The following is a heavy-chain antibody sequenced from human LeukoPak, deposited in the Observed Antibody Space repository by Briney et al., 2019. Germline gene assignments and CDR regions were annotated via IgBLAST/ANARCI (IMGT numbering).Heavy chain of an antibody. Sequence: GRSLRLSCAASGFTFSSYGIHWVRQAPGKGLEWVSSISSSSSYIYYADSVKGRFTISRDNAKNSLYLQMNSLRAEDTAVYYCARDSVGAIDYWGQGTLVTVSS. CDR2: ISSSSSYI. V-gene: IGHV3-21*01. D-gene: IGHD1-26*01. CDR1: GFTFSSYG. CDR3: ARDSVGAIDY. J-gene: IGHJ4*02.